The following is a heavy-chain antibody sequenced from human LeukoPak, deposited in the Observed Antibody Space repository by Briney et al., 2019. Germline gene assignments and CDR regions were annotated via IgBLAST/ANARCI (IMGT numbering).Heavy chain of an antibody. CDR1: GYTFTGYG. D-gene: IGHD2-2*01. Sequence: ASVKVSCKAFGYTFTGYGISWVRQAPGQGLEWMGWISGSSTNPHYAEKLRDRVTMTTDTSTSTAYMELRSLTSDDTAVYYCARVGRGCTSIWCHWYDWLDPWARDPWSPSPQ. CDR2: ISGSSTNP. V-gene: IGHV1-18*01. CDR3: ARVGRGCTSIWCHWYDWLDP. J-gene: IGHJ5*02.